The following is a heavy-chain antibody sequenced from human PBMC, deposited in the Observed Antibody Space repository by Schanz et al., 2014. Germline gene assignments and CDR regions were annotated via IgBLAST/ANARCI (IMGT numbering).Heavy chain of an antibody. D-gene: IGHD2-2*01. CDR3: ARLYCSTPGCYVSPNGFAKDY. CDR2: INQSGDT. CDR1: GGSFSGYY. J-gene: IGHJ4*02. V-gene: IGHV4-34*01. Sequence: QVQLQQWGAGLLKPSETLSLTCAVSGGSFSGYYWSWIRQPPDTGLEWIGEINQSGDTNYNPSLKSGSPISVDTPNNRFPRKLRSGPAADTAVYYCARLYCSTPGCYVSPNGFAKDYWGQGTLVTVSS.